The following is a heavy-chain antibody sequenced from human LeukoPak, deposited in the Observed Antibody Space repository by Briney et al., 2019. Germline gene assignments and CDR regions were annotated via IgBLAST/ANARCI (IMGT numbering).Heavy chain of an antibody. CDR1: GHSFTNHW. V-gene: IGHV5-51*01. CDR2: INLGDSET. Sequence: GESLKISCEASGHSFTNHWIGWVRQMPGKGLEWMGIINLGDSETQYSPSFQGQVTISLDKSISTAYLQWRSLKVSDTAMYYCARRPYSGGPNWFGPWGQGNLVTGSS. CDR3: ARRPYSGGPNWFGP. J-gene: IGHJ5*02. D-gene: IGHD4-11*01.